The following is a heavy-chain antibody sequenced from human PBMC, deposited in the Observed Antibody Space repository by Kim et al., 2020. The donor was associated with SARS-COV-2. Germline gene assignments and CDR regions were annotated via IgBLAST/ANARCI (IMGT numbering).Heavy chain of an antibody. V-gene: IGHV4-39*07. J-gene: IGHJ4*02. CDR1: GGSISSSSYY. D-gene: IGHD3-22*01. CDR2: IYYSGST. CDR3: AREGYYDSSGYYYSKGVVDY. Sequence: SETLSLTCTVSGGSISSSSYYWGWIRQPPGKGLEWIGSIYYSGSTYYNPSLKSRVTISVDTSKNQFSLKLSSVTAADTAVYYCAREGYYDSSGYYYSKGVVDYWGQGTLVTVSS.